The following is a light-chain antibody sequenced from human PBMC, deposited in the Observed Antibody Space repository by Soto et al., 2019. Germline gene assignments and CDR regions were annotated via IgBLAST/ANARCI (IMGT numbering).Light chain of an antibody. V-gene: IGKV1-5*01. CDR2: DAS. Sequence: DIQMTQSPSTLAASAGDTVTITCRASQSISTWLAWYQQKPGKAPQLLIFDASSLRTGVQSRFSGSGSGTEFTLTISGLQPDDFATYYCKQYDSYSWTFGQGTKVDIK. CDR1: QSISTW. CDR3: KQYDSYSWT. J-gene: IGKJ1*01.